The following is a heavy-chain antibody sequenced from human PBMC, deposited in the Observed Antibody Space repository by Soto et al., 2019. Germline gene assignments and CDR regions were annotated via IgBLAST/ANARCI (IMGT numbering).Heavy chain of an antibody. V-gene: IGHV3-48*01. CDR2: ITSDRKTI. Sequence: EVQLVESGGGLVQPGGSLRLSCAASGFTFSIYSMNWVRQAPGKGLEWVSYITSDRKTIHYADSVKGRFTIFRDSAKNSLYLQMNSLRGEDTAVYYCARSVEGHFDYWGQGTLVTVSS. D-gene: IGHD6-19*01. CDR1: GFTFSIYS. J-gene: IGHJ4*02. CDR3: ARSVEGHFDY.